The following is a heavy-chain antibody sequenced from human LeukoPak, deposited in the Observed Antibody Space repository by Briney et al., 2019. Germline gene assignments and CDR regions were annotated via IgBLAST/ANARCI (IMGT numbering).Heavy chain of an antibody. D-gene: IGHD2-15*01. J-gene: IGHJ1*01. CDR3: AKDQGYCSGGSCYLVYFQH. Sequence: GGSQRLSCAASGFTFSSYAMSWVRQAPGKGLEWVSAISGSGGSTYYADSAKGRFTISRDNSKNTLYLQMNSLRAEDTAVYYFAKDQGYCSGGSCYLVYFQHWGRAPWSPSPQ. CDR1: GFTFSSYA. V-gene: IGHV3-23*01. CDR2: ISGSGGST.